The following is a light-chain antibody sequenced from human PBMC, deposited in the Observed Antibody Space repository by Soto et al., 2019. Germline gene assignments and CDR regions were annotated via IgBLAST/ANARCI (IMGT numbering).Light chain of an antibody. J-gene: IGKJ2*03. CDR2: ATS. CDR1: QNIRVY. CDR3: QQIFGTRYS. Sequence: DIQMTHSPSSLSASVGVRVTITCRASQNIRVYLNWYQQKPGKAPKPLIYATSTLLSGVPSRFSGSGSGTDCTLTSTSLQPEDFATYYCQQIFGTRYSFGQGTKLEIK. V-gene: IGKV1-39*01.